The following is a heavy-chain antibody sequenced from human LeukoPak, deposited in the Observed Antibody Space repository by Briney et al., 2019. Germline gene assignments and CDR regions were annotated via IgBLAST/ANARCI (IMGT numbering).Heavy chain of an antibody. CDR3: ARDGGDRGLPFDY. CDR1: GGSVSSSSYY. J-gene: IGHJ4*02. D-gene: IGHD2-21*02. Sequence: SETLSLTCTVSGGSVSSSSYYWSWIRQPPGKGLEWIGYIYYSGSTNYNPSLKSRVTISVDTSKNQFSLKLSSVTAADTAVYYCARDGGDRGLPFDYWGQGTLVTVSS. CDR2: IYYSGST. V-gene: IGHV4-61*01.